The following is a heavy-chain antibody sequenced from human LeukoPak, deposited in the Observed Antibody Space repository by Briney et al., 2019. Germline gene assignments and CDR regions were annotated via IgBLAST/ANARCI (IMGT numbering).Heavy chain of an antibody. CDR1: GVSISSNNW. CDR2: IYHSGYT. Sequence: SETLSLTCAVSGVSISSNNWWGWVRQPPGKGLEWIGEIYHSGYTNYNPPLKSRVTISLDISKNQFSLKLSSVTAADTAVYYCASGNDYVWGTWGQGTLVTVSS. V-gene: IGHV4-4*02. CDR3: ASGNDYVWGT. D-gene: IGHD3-16*01. J-gene: IGHJ4*02.